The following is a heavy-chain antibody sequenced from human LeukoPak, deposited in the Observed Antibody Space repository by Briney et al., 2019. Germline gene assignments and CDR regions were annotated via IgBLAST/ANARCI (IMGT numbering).Heavy chain of an antibody. CDR1: GYTFTGYY. Sequence: ASVKVSCKASGYTFTGYYMHWVRQAPGQVLEWMGRINPNSGGTNYAQKFQGRVTMTRDTSISTAYMELSRLRSDDTAVYYCARGPRVLRSLEWLLTFDYWGQGTLVTVSS. CDR2: INPNSGGT. V-gene: IGHV1-2*06. CDR3: ARGPRVLRSLEWLLTFDY. D-gene: IGHD3-3*01. J-gene: IGHJ4*02.